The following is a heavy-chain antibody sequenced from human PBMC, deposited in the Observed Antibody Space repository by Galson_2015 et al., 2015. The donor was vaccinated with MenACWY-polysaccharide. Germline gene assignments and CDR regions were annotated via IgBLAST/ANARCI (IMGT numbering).Heavy chain of an antibody. J-gene: IGHJ4*02. CDR2: ISSGGSST. Sequence: SLRLSCAASGFTFSSCWMHWVRQVPGKGLEWVSCISSGGSSTYYADSMKGRFTISRDNAKNTLNLQMNSLRVEDTAVYYCARVEGGYSNDARHPYYFDYWGQGTLVTVSS. D-gene: IGHD6-13*01. CDR3: ARVEGGYSNDARHPYYFDY. CDR1: GFTFSSCW. V-gene: IGHV3-74*01.